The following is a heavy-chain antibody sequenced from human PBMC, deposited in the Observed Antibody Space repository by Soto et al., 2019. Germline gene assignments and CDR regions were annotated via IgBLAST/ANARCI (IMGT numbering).Heavy chain of an antibody. J-gene: IGHJ6*02. CDR1: GGSISSSSYY. CDR2: IYYSGST. Sequence: SETLSLTCTVSGGSISSSSYYWGWIRQPPGKGLEWIGSIYYSGSTYYNPSLKSRVTISVDTSKNQFSLKLSSVTAADTAVYYCARDAMAAAGSYYYYGMDGWGQGTTVTVSS. V-gene: IGHV4-39*07. CDR3: ARDAMAAAGSYYYYGMDG. D-gene: IGHD6-13*01.